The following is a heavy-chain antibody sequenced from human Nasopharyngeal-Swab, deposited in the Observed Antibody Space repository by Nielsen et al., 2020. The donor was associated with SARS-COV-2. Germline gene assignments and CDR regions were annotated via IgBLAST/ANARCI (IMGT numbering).Heavy chain of an antibody. CDR2: IYYSGST. V-gene: IGHV4-59*01. CDR3: ARGSFWYDSSGYPAEGDAFDI. CDR1: GGPISSYY. J-gene: IGHJ3*02. Sequence: SETLSLTCTVFGGPISSYYWSWIRQLPGKGLEWMGYIYYSGSTNYNPSLKSRVTISVDTSKNQFSLKLSSVTAADTAVYYCARGSFWYDSSGYPAEGDAFDIWGQGTMVTVSS. D-gene: IGHD3-22*01.